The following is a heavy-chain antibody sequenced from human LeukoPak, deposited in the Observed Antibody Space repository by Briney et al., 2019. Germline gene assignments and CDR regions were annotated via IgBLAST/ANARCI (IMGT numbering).Heavy chain of an antibody. D-gene: IGHD2-2*03. J-gene: IGHJ4*02. CDR1: GYTFTSYG. CDR2: ISAYNGNT. Sequence: GASVKVSCKASGYTFTSYGISWVRQAPGQGLEWMGWISAYNGNTNYAQKLQGRVTMTTDTSTSTAYMELRSLRSDDTAVYYCARAISLGYCSSTSCYLYFDYRGQGTLVTVSS. V-gene: IGHV1-18*04. CDR3: ARAISLGYCSSTSCYLYFDY.